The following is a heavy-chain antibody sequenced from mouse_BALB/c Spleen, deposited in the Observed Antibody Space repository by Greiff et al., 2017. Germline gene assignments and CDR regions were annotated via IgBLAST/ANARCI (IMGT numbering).Heavy chain of an antibody. CDR1: GYTFTDYN. Sequence: VHVKQSGPELVKPGASVKISCKASGYTFTDYNMHWVKQSHGKSLEWIGYIYPYNGGSGYNQKFKSKATLTVDNSSSTAYMELRSLTSEDSAVYYCARYYDYDYYAMDYWGQGTSVTVSS. CDR2: IYPYNGGS. CDR3: ARYYDYDYYAMDY. V-gene: IGHV1S29*02. D-gene: IGHD2-4*01. J-gene: IGHJ4*01.